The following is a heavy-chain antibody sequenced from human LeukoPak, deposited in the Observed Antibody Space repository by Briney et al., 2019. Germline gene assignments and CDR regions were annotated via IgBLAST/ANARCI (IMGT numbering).Heavy chain of an antibody. V-gene: IGHV4-4*07. D-gene: IGHD1-26*01. CDR1: GGSISDSL. CDR2: IHISGST. J-gene: IGHJ4*02. CDR3: AKGVGGSYYRY. Sequence: SETLSLTCIVSGGSISDSLWSWIRQPAGRGLEWIGRIHISGSTNYNPSLTSRVTMSVDTSKNQASLKLSSVTAADTAVYYCAKGVGGSYYRYWGQGALVIVSS.